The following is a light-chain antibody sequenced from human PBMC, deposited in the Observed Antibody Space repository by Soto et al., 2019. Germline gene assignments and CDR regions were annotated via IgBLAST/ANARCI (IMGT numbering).Light chain of an antibody. CDR2: EVS. Sequence: SVLTQPAPLSWAPGQSITISCPGARSDVGSYNLVSWYQQLPGNVPKLIVYEVSKRPSRVSNRFSGSESGNTASLTISGLQAEDEADYYCCSYAGRTTLFGTGTKVTVL. CDR3: CSYAGRTTL. V-gene: IGLV2-23*02. CDR1: RSDVGSYNL. J-gene: IGLJ1*01.